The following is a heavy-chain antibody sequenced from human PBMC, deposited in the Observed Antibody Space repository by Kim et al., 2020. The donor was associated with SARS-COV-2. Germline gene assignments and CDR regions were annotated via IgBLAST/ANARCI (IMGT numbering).Heavy chain of an antibody. CDR3: ARALPIYYCGGDCFIFDY. V-gene: IGHV4-59*13. CDR1: GGSISSYY. Sequence: SETLSLTCTVSGGSISSYYWSWIRQPPGKGLEWIGYIYYSGSTNYNPSLKSRVTISVDTSKNQFSLKLSSVTAADTAVYYCARALPIYYCGGDCFIFDYWGQGTLVTVSS. D-gene: IGHD2-21*02. CDR2: IYYSGST. J-gene: IGHJ4*02.